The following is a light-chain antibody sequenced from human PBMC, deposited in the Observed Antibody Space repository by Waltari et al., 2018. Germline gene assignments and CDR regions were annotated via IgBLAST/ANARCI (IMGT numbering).Light chain of an antibody. V-gene: IGLV2-14*01. J-gene: IGLJ1*01. CDR3: SSYTSSTIYV. CDR2: DVS. CDR1: SRDVGGYNY. Sequence: QSALTQPASVSGSPGPSITISCTGTSRDVGGYNYVSWYQQHPGKAPKLMIYDVSNRPSGVSKRFSGSKSGNTASLTISGLQPEDEADYYCSSYTSSTIYVFGTGTKVTVL.